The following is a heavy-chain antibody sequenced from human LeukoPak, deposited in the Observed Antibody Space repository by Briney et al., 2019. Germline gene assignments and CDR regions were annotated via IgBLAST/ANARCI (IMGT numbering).Heavy chain of an antibody. CDR1: GFTFSIYA. Sequence: GGSLRLSCAASGFTFSIYAMNWVRQAPGKGLEWVSAISGSGGTTYYADSVKGRFTISRDNSKNTLYLQMNSLRAEDTAVYYCAREAIAVADLEIDYWGQGTLVTVSS. V-gene: IGHV3-23*01. J-gene: IGHJ4*02. CDR3: AREAIAVADLEIDY. CDR2: ISGSGGTT. D-gene: IGHD6-19*01.